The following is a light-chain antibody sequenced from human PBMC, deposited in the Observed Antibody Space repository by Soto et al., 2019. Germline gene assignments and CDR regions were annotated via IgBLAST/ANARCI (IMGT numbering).Light chain of an antibody. CDR3: QQYNSY. CDR1: QRIDRW. Sequence: DTQMTQSPSTLSASVGDRVTITCRASQRIDRWLAWYQQKPGKAPKVLIYETSILQSGVPSRFSGSRSGADFTLTISSLQPDDFATYYCQQYNSYFGGGTKVDIK. J-gene: IGKJ4*01. CDR2: ETS. V-gene: IGKV1-5*03.